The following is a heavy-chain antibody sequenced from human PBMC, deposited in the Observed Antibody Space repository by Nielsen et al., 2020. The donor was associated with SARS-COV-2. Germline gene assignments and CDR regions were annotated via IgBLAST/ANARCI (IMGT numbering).Heavy chain of an antibody. CDR1: GGSISSGGYY. CDR2: IYYSGTA. Sequence: SETLSLTCTVSGGSISSGGYYWSWIRQHPGKGLEWIGYIYYSGTAYYNPSLESRVTISVDTSTNQFSLRLSSVTAADTAVYYCARDRGVGALRGVRAFDIWGQGTMVTVSS. D-gene: IGHD1-26*01. J-gene: IGHJ3*02. V-gene: IGHV4-30-4*08. CDR3: ARDRGVGALRGVRAFDI.